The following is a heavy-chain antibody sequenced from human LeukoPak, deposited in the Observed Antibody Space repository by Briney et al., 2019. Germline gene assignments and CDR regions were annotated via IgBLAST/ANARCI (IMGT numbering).Heavy chain of an antibody. V-gene: IGHV3-7*01. CDR1: GFTFSRSW. Sequence: GGSLRLFCAASGFTFSRSWMNWVGQGPGKGLEWVANIKEDGGKKYYLDSVKGRFTISRDNAKNSMYLQMNSLRAEDTAVYYCARINTDQYRTCDFWGQGTLVTVSS. D-gene: IGHD2/OR15-2a*01. J-gene: IGHJ4*02. CDR2: IKEDGGKK. CDR3: ARINTDQYRTCDF.